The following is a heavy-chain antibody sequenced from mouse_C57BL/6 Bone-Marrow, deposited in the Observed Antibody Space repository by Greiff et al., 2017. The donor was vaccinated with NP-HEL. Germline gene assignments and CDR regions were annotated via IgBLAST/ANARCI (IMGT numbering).Heavy chain of an antibody. V-gene: IGHV1-64*01. CDR2: IHPNSGST. CDR1: GYTFTSYW. Sequence: QVQLQQPGAELVKPGASVKLSCKASGYTFTSYWMHWVKQRPGQGLEWIGMIHPNSGSTNYNEKFKSKATLTVDKSSSTVYMQLSSLTSEDSAVYYCTRRGLRRWFAYWGRGTLVTVSA. CDR3: TRRGLRRWFAY. D-gene: IGHD2-4*01. J-gene: IGHJ3*01.